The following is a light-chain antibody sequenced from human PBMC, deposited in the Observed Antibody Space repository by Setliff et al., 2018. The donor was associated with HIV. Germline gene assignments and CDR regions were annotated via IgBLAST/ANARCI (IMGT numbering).Light chain of an antibody. CDR2: DVT. Sequence: QSALTQPASVSGSPGQSITISCTGTSSDIGAYNYVSWYQQYQGKAPKLVIYDVTIRPSGVSNRFSGSKSGNTASLTISGLQAEDEGDYYCYSYTAGTSYVFGGGTKVTVL. CDR1: SSDIGAYNY. CDR3: YSYTAGTSYV. J-gene: IGLJ1*01. V-gene: IGLV2-14*03.